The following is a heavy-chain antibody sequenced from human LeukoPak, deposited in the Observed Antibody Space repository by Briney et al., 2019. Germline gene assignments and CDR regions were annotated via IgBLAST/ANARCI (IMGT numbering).Heavy chain of an antibody. CDR1: GGSFSGYY. V-gene: IGHV4-59*01. CDR3: ARGWDTGYGYYGMDV. Sequence: SETLSLTCAVYGGSFSGYYWSWIRQPPGKGLEWIGNIYYSGTVNYSPSLKSRVTISVATSNNQFPLNLLFVTAADSAVYYCARGWDTGYGYYGMDVWGQGTTVTVSS. CDR2: IYYSGTV. J-gene: IGHJ6*02. D-gene: IGHD5-18*01.